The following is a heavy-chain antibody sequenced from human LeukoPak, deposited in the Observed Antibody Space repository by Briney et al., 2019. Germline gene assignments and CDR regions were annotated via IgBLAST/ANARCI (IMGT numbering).Heavy chain of an antibody. CDR1: GGSISSGGYY. CDR3: ARDPSLYGSGPFDI. J-gene: IGHJ3*02. D-gene: IGHD3-10*01. V-gene: IGHV4-31*03. Sequence: SETLSLTCTVSGGSISSGGYYCRWIRQHPGKGLEWIGYIYYSGSTYYNPSLKSRVTISVDTSKNQFSLKLSSVTTADTAVYYCARDPSLYGSGPFDIWGQGTMVTVSS. CDR2: IYYSGST.